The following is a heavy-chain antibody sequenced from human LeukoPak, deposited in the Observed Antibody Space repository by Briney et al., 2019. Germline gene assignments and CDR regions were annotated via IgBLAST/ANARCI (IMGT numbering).Heavy chain of an antibody. Sequence: GGSLRLSCEASGFTFSSYWMSWVRQAPGKGLEWVANIKQDGSEKKYLDSVKGRFTISRDNAKNSMYLQMNSLRAEDTAVYYCARDEIYYDILTGYRHFDYWGQGTLVTVFS. CDR1: GFTFSSYW. V-gene: IGHV3-7*01. J-gene: IGHJ4*02. CDR2: IKQDGSEK. D-gene: IGHD3-9*01. CDR3: ARDEIYYDILTGYRHFDY.